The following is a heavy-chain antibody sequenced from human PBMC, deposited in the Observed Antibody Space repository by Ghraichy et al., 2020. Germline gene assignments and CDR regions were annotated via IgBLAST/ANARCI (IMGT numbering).Heavy chain of an antibody. J-gene: IGHJ5*01. V-gene: IGHV4-59*03. D-gene: IGHD1-26*01. CDR2: ISHTGAT. CDR3: AATIGATPPRT. CDR1: GGTISSYF. Sequence: SQTLSLTCSVTGGTISSYFWTWVRQPPGKPLEWVGHISHTGATDYNPSLKTPVTISIDTSKMQFSLQLTSVTAADTARYYCAATIGATPPRTWGPGILVTVS.